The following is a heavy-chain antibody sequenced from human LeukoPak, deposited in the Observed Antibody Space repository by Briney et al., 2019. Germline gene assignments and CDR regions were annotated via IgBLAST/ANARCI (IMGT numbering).Heavy chain of an antibody. CDR3: ARDKWVNWYFDL. CDR1: GGSINSY. J-gene: IGHJ2*01. CDR2: ISGSGTI. V-gene: IGHV4-4*07. D-gene: IGHD2-8*01. Sequence: SETLPLTCTVSGGSINSYWSWIRQPAGKGLEWIGRISGSGTITYNPALQSRLSISIDTSKNQFSLKLMSVTAADTAVYYCARDKWVNWYFDLWGRGTLVTVSS.